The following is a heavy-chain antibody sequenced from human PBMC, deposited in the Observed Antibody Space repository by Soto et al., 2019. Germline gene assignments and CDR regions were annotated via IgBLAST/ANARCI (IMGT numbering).Heavy chain of an antibody. V-gene: IGHV3-72*01. D-gene: IGHD5-12*01. J-gene: IGHJ1*01. Sequence: EVQLVESGGGLVQPGGSLRLSCAASGFTFSDHYMDWVRQAPGKGLEWVGRTRNKANSYTTEYAASVKGRFTISRDDSKNSRFLQMNSLNTEDTAVYYCARAEDGSKRYFQHWGQGTLVTVSS. CDR3: ARAEDGSKRYFQH. CDR2: TRNKANSYTT. CDR1: GFTFSDHY.